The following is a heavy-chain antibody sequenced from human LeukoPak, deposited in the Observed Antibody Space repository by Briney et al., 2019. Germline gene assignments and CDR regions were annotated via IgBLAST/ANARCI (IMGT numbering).Heavy chain of an antibody. J-gene: IGHJ6*03. Sequence: SETLSLTCTVSGGSITSYYWSWIRQPAGKGLEWIGRIHSSGSTYYNPSLKSRVTISVDTSKNQFSLKLSSVTAADTAVYYCAREHCSGGSCYSIYYYYYMDVWGKGTTVTVSS. CDR1: GGSITSYY. D-gene: IGHD2-15*01. CDR2: IHSSGST. CDR3: AREHCSGGSCYSIYYYYYMDV. V-gene: IGHV4-4*07.